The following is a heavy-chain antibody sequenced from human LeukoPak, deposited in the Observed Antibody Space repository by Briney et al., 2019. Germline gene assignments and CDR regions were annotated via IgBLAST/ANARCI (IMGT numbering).Heavy chain of an antibody. CDR1: RVTFSTYA. Sequence: GSLRLSCTASRVTFSTYAMGWVRQAPGKGLEWVSSIKGGGGDPFYADSVKGRFTISRDNSKNTLFLQLHSLRAEDSAVYYCARGGHDFNPFYRWGQGTLVTVSA. CDR2: IKGGGGDP. D-gene: IGHD1-14*01. V-gene: IGHV3-23*01. CDR3: ARGGHDFNPFYR. J-gene: IGHJ4*02.